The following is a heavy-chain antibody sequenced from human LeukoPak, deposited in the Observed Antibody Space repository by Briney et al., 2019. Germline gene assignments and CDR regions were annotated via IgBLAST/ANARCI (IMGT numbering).Heavy chain of an antibody. V-gene: IGHV3-23*01. CDR2: ISGSGGNT. D-gene: IGHD5-12*01. J-gene: IGHJ4*02. Sequence: GGSLRLSCAASGFTFSSYGMSWVRRAPGKAPEWVSGISGSGGNTYYADSVKGRFTISRDNSQNTLYLQMNTLRAEDTAVYYCAKVVSGYHFDYWGQGTLVTVSS. CDR1: GFTFSSYG. CDR3: AKVVSGYHFDY.